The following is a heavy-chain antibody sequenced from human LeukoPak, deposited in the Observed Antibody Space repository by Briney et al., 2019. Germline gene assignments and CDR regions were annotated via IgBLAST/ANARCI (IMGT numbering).Heavy chain of an antibody. CDR3: AKDSSRHGYSSSWYYFGYFDY. J-gene: IGHJ4*02. Sequence: GGSLRLSCAASGFTFSSYEMNWVRQAPGKGLEWVAFIRHDGSNKYYADSVKGRFTISRDNSKNTLYLQMNSLRAEDTAVYYCAKDSSRHGYSSSWYYFGYFDYWGQGTLVTVSS. D-gene: IGHD6-13*01. CDR1: GFTFSSYE. CDR2: IRHDGSNK. V-gene: IGHV3-30*02.